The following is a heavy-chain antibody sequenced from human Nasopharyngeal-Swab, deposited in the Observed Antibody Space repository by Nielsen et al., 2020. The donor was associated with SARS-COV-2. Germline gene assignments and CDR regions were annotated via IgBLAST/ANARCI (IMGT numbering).Heavy chain of an antibody. Sequence: GESLKISCAASGFTFSSYAMSWVRQAPGKGLEWVSAINGSGGSTYYADSVKGRFTISRDNSKNTLYLQMNSLRAEDTAVYYCAKEGTISCFDYWGQGTLVTVSS. CDR2: INGSGGST. D-gene: IGHD4/OR15-4a*01. CDR1: GFTFSSYA. CDR3: AKEGTISCFDY. V-gene: IGHV3-23*01. J-gene: IGHJ4*02.